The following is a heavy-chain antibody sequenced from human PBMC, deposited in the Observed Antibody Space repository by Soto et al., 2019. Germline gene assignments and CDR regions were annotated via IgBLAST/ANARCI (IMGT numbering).Heavy chain of an antibody. CDR2: ISAFNGIT. Sequence: QVQLVQSGAEVKKPGASMKVSCKTSAYTFTNYGFTWVRQAPGQGLEWMGWISAFNGITSFAQKFQDRVTMTTDTSTSTAYMELRSLSSDDTAVYYCASYYINNAWYREFDYWGQGTLVTVSS. CDR1: AYTFTNYG. CDR3: ASYYINNAWYREFDY. J-gene: IGHJ4*02. D-gene: IGHD3-10*01. V-gene: IGHV1-18*01.